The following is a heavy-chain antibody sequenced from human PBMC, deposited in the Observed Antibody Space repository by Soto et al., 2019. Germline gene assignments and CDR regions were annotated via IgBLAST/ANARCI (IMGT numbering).Heavy chain of an antibody. CDR2: IDQSGNT. Sequence: SETLSLTCAVYGWSFSVYYCTWIRQPPGKGLEWIGEIDQSGNTNYNPSLKSRTSISVDTSNNLFSLKLTSVTAADTAVYFCSRCRDRHKIDNFCGQGSLDIVS. V-gene: IGHV4-34*01. CDR1: GWSFSVYY. CDR3: SRCRDRHKIDNF. J-gene: IGHJ4*02. D-gene: IGHD3-16*02.